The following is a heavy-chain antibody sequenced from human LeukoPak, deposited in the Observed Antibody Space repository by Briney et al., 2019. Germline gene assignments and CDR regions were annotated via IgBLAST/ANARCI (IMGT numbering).Heavy chain of an antibody. Sequence: ASVKVSCKVSGYTLAELSIHWVRQAPGNGLEWMGGFDPEDVQTIYSQNFQGRVIMIEDTSTDTAYMELSSLRTEDTAVYYCATLSIWSSPPIKPQNYFYYGFDVWGQGTTVTVSS. V-gene: IGHV1-24*01. D-gene: IGHD5-12*01. CDR3: ATLSIWSSPPIKPQNYFYYGFDV. CDR2: FDPEDVQT. CDR1: GYTLAELS. J-gene: IGHJ6*02.